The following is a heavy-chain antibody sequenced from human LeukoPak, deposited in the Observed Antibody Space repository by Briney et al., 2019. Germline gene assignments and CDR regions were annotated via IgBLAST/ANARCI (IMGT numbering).Heavy chain of an antibody. D-gene: IGHD3-22*01. Sequence: GGSLRLSCAASGFTFSNAWMNWVRQAPGKGLEWVGRIKSRTDGGTTDYAAPVKGRFTLSRDDSKNTLYLQMNSLKTDDTAVYYCTTNYYDSSGYSFDYWGQGTLVTVSS. V-gene: IGHV3-15*01. CDR2: IKSRTDGGTT. CDR1: GFTFSNAW. J-gene: IGHJ4*02. CDR3: TTNYYDSSGYSFDY.